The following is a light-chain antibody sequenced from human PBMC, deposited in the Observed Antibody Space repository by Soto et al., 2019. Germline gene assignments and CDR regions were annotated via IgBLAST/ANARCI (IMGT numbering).Light chain of an antibody. J-gene: IGKJ5*01. CDR2: GAS. CDR3: QQYNIWPPIS. Sequence: EIVMTQSPATLSVSPGDRVTLSCRASQSVTTNLAWYQQKPGQAPRLLIYGASTRAPRIPARFSGSGSVTEFTLTISSLQSEDLAVYYCQQYNIWPPISFGQGTRLEIK. V-gene: IGKV3-15*01. CDR1: QSVTTN.